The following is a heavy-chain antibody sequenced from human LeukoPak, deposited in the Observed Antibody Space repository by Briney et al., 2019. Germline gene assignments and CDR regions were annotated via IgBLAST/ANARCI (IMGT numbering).Heavy chain of an antibody. D-gene: IGHD4-23*01. CDR2: IYYTGCT. CDR3: ATRRWSHYFDS. V-gene: IGHV4-39*01. Sequence: PSETLSLTCTVSGGSINSNTYYWGWIRQPPGKGLEWIGTIYYTGCTYYNPSLKSRVTISVDTSKNQFSLKLNSVTAADTAVYYCATRRWSHYFDSWGQGTLVTVSS. CDR1: GGSINSNTYY. J-gene: IGHJ4*02.